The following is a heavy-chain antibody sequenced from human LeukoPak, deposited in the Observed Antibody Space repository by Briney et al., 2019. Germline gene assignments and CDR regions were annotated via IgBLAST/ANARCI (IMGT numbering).Heavy chain of an antibody. V-gene: IGHV4-59*01. J-gene: IGHJ5*01. CDR1: GGSIYSYY. Sequence: SETLSLTCTVSGGSIYSYYWGWIRLPLGKGLEWIGYIYSTGTTNYNPSLRSRVTISVDTSKNQLSLKLISVTAADTAVYYCARVVGNSWLDSWGQGTLVTVSA. CDR3: ARVVGNSWLDS. CDR2: IYSTGTT.